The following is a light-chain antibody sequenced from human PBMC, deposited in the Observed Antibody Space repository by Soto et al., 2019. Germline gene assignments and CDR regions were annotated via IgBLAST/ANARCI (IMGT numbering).Light chain of an antibody. V-gene: IGKV3-11*01. CDR1: QSVSSY. CDR3: QQRSNWQVT. Sequence: EIVLTQSRGTRSLSPGERATLCCRASQSVSSYLAWYQQKPGQPPRLLIYDASNRATGIPARFSGSGSGTDFTLTISSLEPEDFAVYYCQQRSNWQVTFGQGTRLEIK. J-gene: IGKJ5*01. CDR2: DAS.